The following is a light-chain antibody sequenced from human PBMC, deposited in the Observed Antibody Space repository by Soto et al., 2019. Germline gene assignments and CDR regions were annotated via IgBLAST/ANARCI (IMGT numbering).Light chain of an antibody. CDR1: HDIKKF. CDR3: QQYDDSFT. Sequence: DIQMTQSPSSVSASVGDRVTITCQASHDIKKFLNWYQQKPGTAPKLLIYDATNLEPGNPSRFSGSGSGTDFTFTISSLQPEDLATYYCQQYDDSFTFGPGTKGDFK. J-gene: IGKJ3*01. CDR2: DAT. V-gene: IGKV1-33*01.